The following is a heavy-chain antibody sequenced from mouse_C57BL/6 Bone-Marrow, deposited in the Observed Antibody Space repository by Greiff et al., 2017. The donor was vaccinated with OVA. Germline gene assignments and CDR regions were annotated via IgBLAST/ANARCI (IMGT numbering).Heavy chain of an antibody. CDR3: ARPGTDYFDY. J-gene: IGHJ2*01. V-gene: IGHV1-64*01. CDR2: IHPNSGST. Sequence: VQLQQPGAELVKPGASVKLSCKASGYTFTSYWMHWVKQRPGQGLEWIGMIHPNSGSTNDNEKFKSKATLTVDKSSSTAYMQLSSLTSEDSAVYDCARPGTDYFDYWGQGTTLTVSS. CDR1: GYTFTSYW. D-gene: IGHD4-1*01.